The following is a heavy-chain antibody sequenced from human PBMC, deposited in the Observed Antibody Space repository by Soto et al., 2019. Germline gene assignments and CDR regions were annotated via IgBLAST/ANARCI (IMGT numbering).Heavy chain of an antibody. CDR3: ARRSRGIVATMREHNWFDP. CDR2: INHSGST. J-gene: IGHJ5*02. D-gene: IGHD5-12*01. CDR1: GGSFSGYY. V-gene: IGHV4-34*01. Sequence: QVQLQQWGAGLLKPSETLSLTCAVYGGSFSGYYCSWIRQPPGKGLEWIGEINHSGSTNYNPSLKSRVTISVDTSKNQFSLKLSSVTAADTAVYYCARRSRGIVATMREHNWFDPWGQGTLVTVSS.